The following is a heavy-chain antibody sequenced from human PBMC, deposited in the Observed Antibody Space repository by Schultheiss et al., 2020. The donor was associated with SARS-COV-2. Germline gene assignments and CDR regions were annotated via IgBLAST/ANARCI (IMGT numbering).Heavy chain of an antibody. Sequence: GGSLRLSCAASGFTFSNAWMSWVRQAPGKGLEWVGRIKSKTDGGTTDYAAPMKGRFTISRDDSKNTLYLQMNSLKTEDTAVYYCTRDRVQLWSYYYYGMDVWGQGTTDTVSS. J-gene: IGHJ6*02. CDR3: TRDRVQLWSYYYYGMDV. D-gene: IGHD5-18*01. CDR1: GFTFSNAW. V-gene: IGHV3-15*01. CDR2: IKSKTDGGTT.